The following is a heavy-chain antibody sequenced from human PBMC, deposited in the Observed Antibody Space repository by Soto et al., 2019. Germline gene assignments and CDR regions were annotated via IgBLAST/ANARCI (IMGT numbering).Heavy chain of an antibody. D-gene: IGHD3-10*01. CDR3: AREVTISGSFFRRFDP. J-gene: IGHJ5*02. Sequence: QVQLAESGGGVVQPGRSLRLSCAASGFSFSSYAMHWVRQAPGRGLEWVAVISYDGTAKDYVGSVKGRFTISRDNSENTLSLQMNSLTTEDTALYYCAREVTISGSFFRRFDPWGQGPLVTVSS. CDR2: ISYDGTAK. CDR1: GFSFSSYA. V-gene: IGHV3-30*04.